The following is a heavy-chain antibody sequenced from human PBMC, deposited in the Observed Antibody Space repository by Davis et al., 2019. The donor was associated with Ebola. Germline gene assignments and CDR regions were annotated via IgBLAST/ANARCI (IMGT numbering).Heavy chain of an antibody. CDR2: IGSSSNGS. Sequence: PGGSLRLSCAASGFIFSDYSTNWVRQAPGKGLEWVSGIGSSSNGSHYADSVKGRFTISRDDSKNIVYLQMNSLRAEDTAVYYCAKDLLWWSASDVWGQGTTVTVSS. V-gene: IGHV3-23*05. CDR1: GFIFSDYS. J-gene: IGHJ6*02. CDR3: AKDLLWWSASDV. D-gene: IGHD2-21*01.